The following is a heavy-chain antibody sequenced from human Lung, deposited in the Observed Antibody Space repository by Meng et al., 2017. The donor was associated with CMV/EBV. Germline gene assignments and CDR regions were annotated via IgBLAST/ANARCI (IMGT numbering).Heavy chain of an antibody. Sequence: GGSLRLXCAASGFTFSSYSMNWVRQAPGKGLEWVSSISSSSSYIYYADSVKGRFTISRDNAKNSLYLQMNSLRAEDTAVYYCARDRGGSYDDDYYYYGMDVWXQGTXVTVSS. CDR1: GFTFSSYS. CDR3: ARDRGGSYDDDYYYYGMDV. J-gene: IGHJ6*02. CDR2: ISSSSSYI. D-gene: IGHD1-26*01. V-gene: IGHV3-21*01.